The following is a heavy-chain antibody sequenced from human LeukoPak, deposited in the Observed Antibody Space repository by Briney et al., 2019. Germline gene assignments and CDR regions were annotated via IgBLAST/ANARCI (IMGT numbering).Heavy chain of an antibody. D-gene: IGHD3-22*01. CDR3: AKVHYYDSSGYLDY. CDR2: ISTDGSNE. V-gene: IGHV3-30*18. J-gene: IGHJ4*02. CDR1: GFTFSSYG. Sequence: PGGSLRLSCAASGFTFSSYGMHWVRQAPGKGLEWVAVISTDGSNEYYADSVKGRFTISRDNSKKTLYLQMNSLRAEDTAVYYCAKVHYYDSSGYLDYWGQGTLVTVSS.